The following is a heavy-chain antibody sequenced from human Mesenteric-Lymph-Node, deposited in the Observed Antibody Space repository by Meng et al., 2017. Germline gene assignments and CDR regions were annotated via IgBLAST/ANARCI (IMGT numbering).Heavy chain of an antibody. CDR1: GFTFTNFG. CDR2: ISGSRGST. CDR3: AKGLRGTYDY. D-gene: IGHD1-26*01. V-gene: IGHV3-23*01. Sequence: EVQLLESGGGLVQPGGSLRLSCAASGFTFTNFGMSWVRQAPGKGLEWVSTISGSRGSTYYADSVKGRFTISRDNSKNTLYLQMNSLRAEDTALYYCAKGLRGTYDYWGQGTLVTVSS. J-gene: IGHJ4*02.